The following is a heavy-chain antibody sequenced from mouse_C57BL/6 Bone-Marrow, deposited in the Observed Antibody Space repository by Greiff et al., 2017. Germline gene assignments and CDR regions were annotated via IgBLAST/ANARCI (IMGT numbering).Heavy chain of an antibody. V-gene: IGHV1-52*01. CDR2: IDPSDSET. D-gene: IGHD5-1-1*01. J-gene: IGHJ2*01. CDR3: ARERGQYLRYFDY. CDR1: GYTFTSYW. Sequence: QVHVKQPGAELVRPGSSVKLSCKASGYTFTSYWMHWVKQRPIQGLEWIGNIDPSDSETHYNQKFKDKATLTVDKSSSTAYMQLSSLTSEDSAVYYCARERGQYLRYFDYWGQGTTLTVSS.